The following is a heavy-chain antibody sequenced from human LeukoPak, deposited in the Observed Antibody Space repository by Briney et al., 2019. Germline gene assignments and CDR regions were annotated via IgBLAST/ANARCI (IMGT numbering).Heavy chain of an antibody. V-gene: IGHV3-74*01. J-gene: IGHJ4*02. D-gene: IGHD3-16*02. CDR3: ARGEYDYVWGSYPQSDY. CDR1: GFTFSSYW. Sequence: GGSLRLSCAASGFTFSSYWMHWVRQAPGKGLVWVSRINSDGSSTSYADSVKGRFTISRDSAKNTLYLQMNSLRAEDTAVYYCARGEYDYVWGSYPQSDYWGQGTLVTVSS. CDR2: INSDGSST.